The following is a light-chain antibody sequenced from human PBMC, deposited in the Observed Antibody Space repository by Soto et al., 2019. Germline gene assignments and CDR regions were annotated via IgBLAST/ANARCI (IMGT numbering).Light chain of an antibody. V-gene: IGKV3-20*01. CDR1: QTVSSNY. CDR2: GAS. J-gene: IGKJ1*01. CDR3: QQYGSSPWT. Sequence: EFVLTQSPDTLSLSPGERATLSCRASQTVSSNYLAWYQQKPGQAPRLLISGASSRATGIPDRFSGSGSGTGFTLTVSRLEPEDFAVYYCQQYGSSPWTFGQGTKVEIK.